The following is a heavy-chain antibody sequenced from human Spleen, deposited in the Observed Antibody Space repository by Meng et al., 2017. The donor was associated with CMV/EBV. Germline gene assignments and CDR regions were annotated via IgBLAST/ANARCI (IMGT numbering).Heavy chain of an antibody. J-gene: IGHJ4*02. D-gene: IGHD3-3*01. Sequence: GESLKISCAASGFSFSTYWMSWVRQAPGKGLEWVANIIQDGGDKYYVDSVKGRFTISRDNAKNSLYLQMHSLRAEDTAVYYCARGFGASTEDFDYWGQGTLVTVSS. V-gene: IGHV3-7*01. CDR3: ARGFGASTEDFDY. CDR2: IIQDGGDK. CDR1: GFSFSTYW.